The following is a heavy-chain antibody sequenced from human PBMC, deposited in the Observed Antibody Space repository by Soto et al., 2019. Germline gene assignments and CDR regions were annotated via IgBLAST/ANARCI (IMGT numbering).Heavy chain of an antibody. D-gene: IGHD6-13*01. CDR3: ANSIAAAGTGAFDI. CDR2: IWYDGSNK. CDR1: GFTFSSYG. V-gene: IGHV3-33*06. Sequence: QVQLVESGGGVVQPGRSLRLSCAASGFTFSSYGMHWVRQAPGKGLAWVAVIWYDGSNKYYADSVKGRFTISRDNSKNTLYLQMNSLRAEDTAVYYCANSIAAAGTGAFDIWGQGTMVTVSS. J-gene: IGHJ3*02.